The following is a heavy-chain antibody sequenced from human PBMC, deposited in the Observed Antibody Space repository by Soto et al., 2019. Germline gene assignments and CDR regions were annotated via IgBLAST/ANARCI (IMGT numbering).Heavy chain of an antibody. Sequence: EVRLVESGGGLVQPGGSLRLSCAASGFIVSSNYMTCVRQAPGKGLEWVSLLYSGGATHYAASVKGRFTISSHSSQNTLFLQMNSLRTEDTATYFCVRGRYGSEIHWGQGTKVTVSS. V-gene: IGHV3-53*04. J-gene: IGHJ4*02. CDR3: VRGRYGSEIH. CDR2: LYSGGAT. CDR1: GFIVSSNY. D-gene: IGHD3-10*01.